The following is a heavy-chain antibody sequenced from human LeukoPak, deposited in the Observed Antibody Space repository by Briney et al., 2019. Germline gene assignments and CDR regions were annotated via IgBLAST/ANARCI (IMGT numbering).Heavy chain of an antibody. Sequence: GGSLRLSCAASGFTFSSYSINWVRQAPGKGLEWVSYISSSSSTIYYADSVKGRFTISRDNAKNSLYLQMNSLRAEDTAVYYCARSGYDHYYPYYYIDVWGRGTTVTVSS. V-gene: IGHV3-48*01. CDR2: ISSSSSTI. D-gene: IGHD5-12*01. J-gene: IGHJ6*03. CDR1: GFTFSSYS. CDR3: ARSGYDHYYPYYYIDV.